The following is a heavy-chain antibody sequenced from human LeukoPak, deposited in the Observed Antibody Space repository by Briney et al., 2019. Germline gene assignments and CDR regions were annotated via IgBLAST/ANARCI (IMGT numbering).Heavy chain of an antibody. V-gene: IGHV3-74*03. Sequence: GGSLRLSCAAYGFTFSHYWMHWVRQAQGKGLLWVSRINPDGSDPTYADSVKGRFTISRDNAKKTLYLQMNSLRAEDSAVYFCAGLPDPGWGQGTLVTVSS. CDR1: GFTFSHYW. CDR3: AGLPDPG. CDR2: INPDGSDP. J-gene: IGHJ4*02.